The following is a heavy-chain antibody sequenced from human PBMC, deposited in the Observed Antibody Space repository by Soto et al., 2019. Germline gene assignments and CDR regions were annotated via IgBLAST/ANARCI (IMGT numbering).Heavy chain of an antibody. CDR1: GYSITNTNW. CDR2: IYHSGRT. Sequence: QVQLQESGPGLVKPSDTLSLTCAVSGYSITNTNWWTWVRQPPGKGLEWIGHIYHSGRTYYNPSLHRXXTXPXTTSKNQVSLNLSSVTAVDTAVYYCARCPHDDGLDVWGRRTMVAASS. J-gene: IGHJ3*01. CDR3: ARCPHDDGLDV. V-gene: IGHV4-28*01.